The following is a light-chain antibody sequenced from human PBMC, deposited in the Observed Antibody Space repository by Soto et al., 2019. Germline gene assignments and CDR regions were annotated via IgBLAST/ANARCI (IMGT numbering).Light chain of an antibody. Sequence: EIVLTQSPATLSLSPGESATLSCRASQSVSRSYLGWYQQKPGQAPRLLIYDASNRATGIPARFSGSGSGTDFTLTISSLEPEDFAVYYCQQRSNWPITFGQGTRLEIK. CDR1: QSVSRSY. CDR2: DAS. J-gene: IGKJ5*01. V-gene: IGKV3-11*01. CDR3: QQRSNWPIT.